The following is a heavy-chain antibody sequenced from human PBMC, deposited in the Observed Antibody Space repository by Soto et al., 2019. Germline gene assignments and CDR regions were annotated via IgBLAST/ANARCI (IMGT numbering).Heavy chain of an antibody. J-gene: IGHJ6*02. Sequence: QGQLVQSGPEVKKPGASVKVSCKASGYTFTRYGISWVRQAPGQGLEWMGWISGYNGDTNYAQKVQGRVTMTIDTSTSTDYMELRSLTSDDTAIYYCAKNGPLPYSDYGMDVWGQGTTVTVSS. CDR1: GYTFTRYG. D-gene: IGHD2-8*01. V-gene: IGHV1-18*01. CDR3: AKNGPLPYSDYGMDV. CDR2: ISGYNGDT.